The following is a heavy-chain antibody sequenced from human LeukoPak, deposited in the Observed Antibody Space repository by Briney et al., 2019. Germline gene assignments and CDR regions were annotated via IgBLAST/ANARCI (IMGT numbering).Heavy chain of an antibody. CDR3: ARVGRGDYVWGSYSFDY. CDR2: ISYSGST. J-gene: IGHJ4*02. Sequence: PSETLSLTCTVSGDSISSYHWSWIRQPPGKGLEWIGYISYSGSTNYNPSPKSRVTISIDTSKNQFSLKLSSVTAADTAVYYCARVGRGDYVWGSYSFDYWGQGTLVTVSS. CDR1: GDSISSYH. D-gene: IGHD3-16*01. V-gene: IGHV4-59*01.